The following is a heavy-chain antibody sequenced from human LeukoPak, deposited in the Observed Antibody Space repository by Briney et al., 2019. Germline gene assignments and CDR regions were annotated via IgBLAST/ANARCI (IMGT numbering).Heavy chain of an antibody. CDR3: ARHGGSYSLDY. J-gene: IGHJ4*02. CDR1: GGSISSYY. V-gene: IGHV4-59*08. D-gene: IGHD3-10*01. CDR2: ITYSGST. Sequence: SETLSLTCTVSGGSISSYYWSWIRQPPGKGPEWIGYITYSGSTNYNPSLKSRVTVSVDMSKNQFSLKLTPVTAADTAVYYCARHGGSYSLDYWGQGTLVTVSS.